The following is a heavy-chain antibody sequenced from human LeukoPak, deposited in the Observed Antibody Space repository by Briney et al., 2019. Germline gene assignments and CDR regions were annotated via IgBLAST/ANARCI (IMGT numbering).Heavy chain of an antibody. J-gene: IGHJ6*03. CDR2: FSHRGNT. CDR1: GGSFSDYY. D-gene: IGHD4-17*01. V-gene: IGHV4-34*01. Sequence: PSETLSLTCAVYGGSFSDYYWSWIRQPPGKGLEWIGEFSHRGNTNYNPALKSRVTISSGTSLNHLSLKLTSVTAADTAIYFCAVRDPTAYYFLDVWGKGTTVTVSS. CDR3: AVRDPTAYYFLDV.